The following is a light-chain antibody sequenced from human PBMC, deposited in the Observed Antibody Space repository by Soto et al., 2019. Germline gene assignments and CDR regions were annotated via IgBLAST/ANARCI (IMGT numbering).Light chain of an antibody. Sequence: QSALTQPASVSGSPGQSITISCTGTSSDVGKYNLVSWYQQHPGKAPQLIIYEGNKRPSRVSNRFSGSKSGNTASLTISGLQADDEADYYCATWDDSVIGVVFGGGTKLTVL. CDR2: EGN. V-gene: IGLV2-23*01. CDR1: SSDVGKYNL. CDR3: ATWDDSVIGVV. J-gene: IGLJ2*01.